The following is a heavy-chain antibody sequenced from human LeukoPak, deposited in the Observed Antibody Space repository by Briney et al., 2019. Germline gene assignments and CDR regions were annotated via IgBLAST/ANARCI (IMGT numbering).Heavy chain of an antibody. Sequence: GGSLRLSCSASGFTFSNFAMSWVRQAPGKGLEWVSAVSSDGINTYYTDSLKGRFTISRDNSKNTVFLQMHSLTAEDTALYYCAKCDFWSANDFFDVWGQGTMVTVSS. D-gene: IGHD3-3*01. J-gene: IGHJ3*01. CDR3: AKCDFWSANDFFDV. CDR1: GFTFSNFA. CDR2: VSSDGINT. V-gene: IGHV3-23*01.